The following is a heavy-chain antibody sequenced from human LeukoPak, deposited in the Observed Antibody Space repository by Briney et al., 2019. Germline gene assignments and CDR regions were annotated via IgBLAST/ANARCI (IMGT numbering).Heavy chain of an antibody. V-gene: IGHV1-18*01. CDR2: INPNSGGT. D-gene: IGHD2-21*01. Sequence: ASVKVSCKASGYTFTSYGISWVRQAPGQGLEWMGWINPNSGGTNYAQKFQGRVTMTEDTSTDTAYMELSSLRSENTAVYYCATSSGGDWGQGTLVTVSS. J-gene: IGHJ4*02. CDR1: GYTFTSYG. CDR3: ATSSGGD.